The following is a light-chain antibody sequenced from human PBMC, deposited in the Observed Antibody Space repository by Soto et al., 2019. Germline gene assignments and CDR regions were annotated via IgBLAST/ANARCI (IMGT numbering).Light chain of an antibody. CDR3: QQYSTYSRA. Sequence: DIQMTQSPSTLSASVGDRVTITCRASQSISTWLAWYQQKAGKAPKLLIYKASSSQSGVPSRFSGSGSGTEFTLTINSLQPDDFAPYYCQQYSTYSRAFGQGTKVEIK. V-gene: IGKV1-5*03. J-gene: IGKJ1*01. CDR1: QSISTW. CDR2: KAS.